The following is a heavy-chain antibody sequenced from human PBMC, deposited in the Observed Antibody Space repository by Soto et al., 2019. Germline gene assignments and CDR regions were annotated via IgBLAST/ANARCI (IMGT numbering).Heavy chain of an antibody. V-gene: IGHV1-69*13. CDR2: IIPIFGTA. CDR1: GGTFSSYA. J-gene: IGHJ6*02. D-gene: IGHD2-2*01. Sequence: SVKVSCKASGGTFSSYAISWVRQAPGQGLEWMGGIIPIFGTANYAQKFQGRVTITADESTSTAYMELSSLRSEDTAVYYCASSVVPAATYYYYGMDVWGQGTTVTVSS. CDR3: ASSVVPAATYYYYGMDV.